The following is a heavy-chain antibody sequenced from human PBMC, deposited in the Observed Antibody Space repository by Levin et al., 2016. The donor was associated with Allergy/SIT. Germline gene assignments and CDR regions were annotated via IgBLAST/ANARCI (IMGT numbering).Heavy chain of an antibody. CDR2: IYHRGST. J-gene: IGHJ4*02. D-gene: IGHD4-11*01. Sequence: WIRQPPGKGLEWIGEIYHRGSTNYNPSLKSRVTISVDKSKKQFSLKLSSVTAADTAVYYCARLTVTAYFDYWGQGTLVTVSS. V-gene: IGHV4-4*02. CDR3: ARLTVTAYFDY.